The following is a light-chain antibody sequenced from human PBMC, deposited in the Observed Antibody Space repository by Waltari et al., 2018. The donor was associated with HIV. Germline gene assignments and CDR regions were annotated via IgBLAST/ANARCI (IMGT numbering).Light chain of an antibody. CDR3: AVWDDSMNGYV. V-gene: IGLV1-44*01. CDR2: TNN. Sequence: QSVLTQPPSASGTPGPRVTFSCSGSSSNIGSNTVNWYQQFPGAAPKLLIYTNNQPPAGVPDRCSGSKSGTSASLAMSVLQSEDEADYYCAVWDDSMNGYVFGPGTKVTVL. CDR1: SSNIGSNT. J-gene: IGLJ1*01.